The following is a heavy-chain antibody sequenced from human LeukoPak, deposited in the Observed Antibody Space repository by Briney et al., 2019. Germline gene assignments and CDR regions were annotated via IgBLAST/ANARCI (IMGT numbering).Heavy chain of an antibody. J-gene: IGHJ4*02. V-gene: IGHV3-48*04. CDR1: GFTFSGYT. CDR2: ISSSSSTI. D-gene: IGHD3-10*01. CDR3: ARGAYYYGSGSYGDY. Sequence: GGSLRLSCAASGFTFSGYTMSWVRQAPGKGLEWVSYISSSSSTIYYADSVKGRFTISRDNAKNSLYLQMNSLRAEDTAVYYCARGAYYYGSGSYGDYWGQGTLVTVSS.